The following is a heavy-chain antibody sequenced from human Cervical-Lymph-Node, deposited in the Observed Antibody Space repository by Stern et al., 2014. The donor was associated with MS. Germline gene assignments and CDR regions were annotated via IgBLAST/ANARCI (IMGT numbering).Heavy chain of an antibody. Sequence: EDQLVESGGGLVQPGGSLRLSCAASGFTFSSYDMHWVRQATGKGLEWVSAIGTAGDTYYPGSVKGRFTISRENAKNSLYLQMNSLRAGDTAVYYCARAIRRGYSYEAYYFDYWGQGTLVTVSS. CDR1: GFTFSSYD. D-gene: IGHD5-18*01. CDR3: ARAIRRGYSYEAYYFDY. CDR2: IGTAGDT. J-gene: IGHJ4*02. V-gene: IGHV3-13*01.